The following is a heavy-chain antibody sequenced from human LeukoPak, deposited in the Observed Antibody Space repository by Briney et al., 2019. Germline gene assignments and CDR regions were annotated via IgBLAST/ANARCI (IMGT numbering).Heavy chain of an antibody. CDR2: IHDSGTA. CDR3: ARRGAAAPYFDY. Sequence: SETLFLTCTVSAGSISSYYWTWIRQPPGKGLEWIGFIHDSGTANYNPSLKSRLTISLDTPKNQFSLKLSSVTAADTAVYYCARRGAAAPYFDYWGQGTLITVSS. V-gene: IGHV4-59*08. D-gene: IGHD6-13*01. CDR1: AGSISSYY. J-gene: IGHJ4*02.